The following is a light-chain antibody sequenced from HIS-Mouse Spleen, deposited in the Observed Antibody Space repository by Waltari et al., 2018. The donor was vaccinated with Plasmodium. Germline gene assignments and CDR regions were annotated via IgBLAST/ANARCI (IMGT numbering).Light chain of an antibody. Sequence: QSALTQPPSASGSPGQSVTIPCTGTSRDVGGYNYVSWYQQHPGKAPKLMIYEVSKRPSGVPDRCSGSKSGNTASLTVSGLQAEDEADYYCSSYAGSNNLVFGGGTKLTVL. CDR3: SSYAGSNNLV. CDR1: SRDVGGYNY. J-gene: IGLJ2*01. V-gene: IGLV2-8*01. CDR2: EVS.